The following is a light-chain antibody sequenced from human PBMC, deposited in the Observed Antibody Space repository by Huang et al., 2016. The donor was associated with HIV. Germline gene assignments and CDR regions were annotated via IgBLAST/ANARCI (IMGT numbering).Light chain of an antibody. CDR3: QQYNNWPPWT. V-gene: IGKV3-15*01. Sequence: EMVMTQSPATLSASPGEGVTLSCRASQSVSSNLAWYQQKPGQAPRPLIYAASTRASGIPARFSGSGSGTEFTLTISSLQSEDFAIYYCQQYNNWPPWTFGQGTNVEIK. CDR2: AAS. J-gene: IGKJ1*01. CDR1: QSVSSN.